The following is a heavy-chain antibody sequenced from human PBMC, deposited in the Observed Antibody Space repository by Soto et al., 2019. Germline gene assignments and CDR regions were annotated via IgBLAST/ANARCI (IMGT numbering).Heavy chain of an antibody. V-gene: IGHV3-23*01. CDR2: IGVSGAST. CDR1: GFTFTNYA. Sequence: GGSLRLSCVASGFTFTNYAINWVRQAPGKGLEWVSGIGVSGASTYYADSVKGRFTVSRDNSKNTVYLQMNSLRVEDTAVYFCAKGMYNYDGSGYRLFDYWGQGTRVTVSS. D-gene: IGHD3-22*01. CDR3: AKGMYNYDGSGYRLFDY. J-gene: IGHJ4*02.